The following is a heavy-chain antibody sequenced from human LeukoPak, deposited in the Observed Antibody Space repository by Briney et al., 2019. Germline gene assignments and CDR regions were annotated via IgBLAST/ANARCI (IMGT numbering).Heavy chain of an antibody. V-gene: IGHV3-48*04. D-gene: IGHD3-10*01. CDR2: IRSSSSAI. CDR3: ARVVVRGVFPRFDP. J-gene: IGHJ5*02. Sequence: GGSLRLSCAASGFTFSSYSMNWVRQAPGKGLEWVSYIRSSSSAIYYADSVKGRFTISRDNAKNSLYLQMNSLRAEDTAVYYCARVVVRGVFPRFDPWGQGTLVTVSS. CDR1: GFTFSSYS.